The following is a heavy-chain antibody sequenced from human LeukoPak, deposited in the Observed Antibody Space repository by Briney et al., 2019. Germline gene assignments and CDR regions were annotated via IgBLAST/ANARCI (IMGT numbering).Heavy chain of an antibody. Sequence: GGSLRLSCAASGFTFDDYAMHWARQAPGEGLEWVSGISWNSGSIGYADSVKGRFTISRDNAKNSLYLQMNSLRAEDTALYYCAKGDSYDSSVGAFDIWGQGTMVTVSS. CDR2: ISWNSGSI. J-gene: IGHJ3*02. CDR3: AKGDSYDSSVGAFDI. D-gene: IGHD3-22*01. CDR1: GFTFDDYA. V-gene: IGHV3-9*01.